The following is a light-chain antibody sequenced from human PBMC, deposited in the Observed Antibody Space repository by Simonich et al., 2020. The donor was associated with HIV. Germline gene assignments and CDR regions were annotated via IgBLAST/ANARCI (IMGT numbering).Light chain of an antibody. CDR3: QHYYSTPPT. Sequence: DIVMTQSPDYLSVSLGERDTINCKSSKSVLDRSNNKNYLAWYQQKPGQSPKLLVYWASTRESGVPDRFSGSGSGTDFTLTISSLQAEDVAVYYCQHYYSTPPTFGQGTKVEIK. CDR1: KSVLDRSNNKNY. CDR2: WAS. V-gene: IGKV4-1*01. J-gene: IGKJ1*01.